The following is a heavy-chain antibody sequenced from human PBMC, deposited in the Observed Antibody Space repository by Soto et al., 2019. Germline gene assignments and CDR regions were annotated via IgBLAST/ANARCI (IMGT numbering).Heavy chain of an antibody. D-gene: IGHD4-17*01. CDR2: IYYSGST. Sequence: SETLSLTCTVSGGSISGYYWSWTRQPPGKGLEWIGYIYYSGSTNYNPSLKSRVTISVDTSKNQFSLKLSSVTAADTAVYYCARWTRRGDYAEYFFDYWGQGTQVTVSS. V-gene: IGHV4-59*08. CDR1: GGSISGYY. J-gene: IGHJ4*02. CDR3: ARWTRRGDYAEYFFDY.